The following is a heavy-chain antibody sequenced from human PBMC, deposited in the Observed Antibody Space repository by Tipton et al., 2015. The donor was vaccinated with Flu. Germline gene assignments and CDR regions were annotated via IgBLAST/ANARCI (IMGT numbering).Heavy chain of an antibody. CDR1: GASINNYY. V-gene: IGHV4-59*07. J-gene: IGHJ3*02. D-gene: IGHD3-10*01. Sequence: TLSLTCTVSGASINNYYWSWIRQPPGKGLEWIGYIYYSGNTNYNPSLKSRVTMSLDASKSHFSLKLRSVTAADTAMYYCSSYYIRAFDIWGQGTMVTVSS. CDR3: SSYYIRAFDI. CDR2: IYYSGNT.